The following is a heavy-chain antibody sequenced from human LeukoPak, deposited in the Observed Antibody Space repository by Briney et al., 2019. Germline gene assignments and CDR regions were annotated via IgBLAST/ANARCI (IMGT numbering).Heavy chain of an antibody. CDR1: GGSFSGYY. J-gene: IGHJ4*02. V-gene: IGHV4-34*01. CDR2: INHSGST. CDR3: LRSHGAY. Sequence: NPSETLSLTCAVYGGSFSGYYWSWIRQPPGKGLEWIGEINHSGSTNYNPSLKSRVTISVDTSKNQFSLKLSSVTAADTAVYYCLRSHGAYWGQGTLVTVSS. D-gene: IGHD3-10*01.